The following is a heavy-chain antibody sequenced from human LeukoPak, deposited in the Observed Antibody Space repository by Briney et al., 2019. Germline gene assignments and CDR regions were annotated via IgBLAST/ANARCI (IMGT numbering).Heavy chain of an antibody. Sequence: PSETLSLTCTVSGGSISSSSYYGGWVRQPPGKGLEWISNIFSGSIYYSPPLRSRVTISVATSKNQFSLKLTSVTAADTAVYYWARHASVSGNWPRPLDYWGQGSLVTVSS. D-gene: IGHD3-3*01. V-gene: IGHV4-39*01. CDR1: GGSISSSSYY. CDR3: ARHASVSGNWPRPLDY. J-gene: IGHJ4*02. CDR2: IFSGSI.